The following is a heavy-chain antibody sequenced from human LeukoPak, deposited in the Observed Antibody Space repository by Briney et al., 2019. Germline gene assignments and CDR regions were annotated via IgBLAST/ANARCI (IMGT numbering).Heavy chain of an antibody. CDR2: IWYDESKK. Sequence: ESGGGVVQPGRSLRLSCAASGFTFSSYGMHWVRQAPGKGLEGGAVIWYDESKKYYADSVKGRFTISRDNSKNTLYLQMNSLRAEDTAVYYCAKDWLEQYYDFWEWGQGTLVTVSS. CDR1: GFTFSSYG. V-gene: IGHV3-33*06. CDR3: AKDWLEQYYDFWE. D-gene: IGHD3-3*01. J-gene: IGHJ4*02.